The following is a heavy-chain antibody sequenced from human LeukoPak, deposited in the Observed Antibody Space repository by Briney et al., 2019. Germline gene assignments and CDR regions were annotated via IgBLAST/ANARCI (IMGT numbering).Heavy chain of an antibody. D-gene: IGHD3-22*01. CDR2: INPNSGGT. V-gene: IGHV1-2*02. CDR1: GYTFTSYG. CDR3: ARTYYYDSSGYYNPAQDAFDI. J-gene: IGHJ3*02. Sequence: ASVKVSCKASGYTFTSYGISWVRQAPGQGLEWMGWINPNSGGTNHAQKFQGRVTMTRDTSISTAYMELSWLRSADTAVYYCARTYYYDSSGYYNPAQDAFDIWGQGTMVTVSS.